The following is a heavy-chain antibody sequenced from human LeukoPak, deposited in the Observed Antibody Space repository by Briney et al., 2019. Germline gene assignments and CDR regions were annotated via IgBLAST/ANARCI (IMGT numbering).Heavy chain of an antibody. CDR2: IKQDGSKK. CDR3: ARDDLRGYSSSWYGIFDY. J-gene: IGHJ4*02. D-gene: IGHD6-13*01. Sequence: GGSLRLSCVASGFPFSSYWMTWVRQAPGKGLEWVANIKQDGSKKSYVDSVKGRFTISRDNAKNSLYLQMNSLRAEDTAVYYCARDDLRGYSSSWYGIFDYWGQGTLVTVSS. CDR1: GFPFSSYW. V-gene: IGHV3-7*01.